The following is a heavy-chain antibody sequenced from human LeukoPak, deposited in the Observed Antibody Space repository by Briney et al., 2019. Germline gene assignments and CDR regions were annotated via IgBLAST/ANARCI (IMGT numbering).Heavy chain of an antibody. Sequence: PSETLSLTCTVSGGSISSYYWSWIRQPPGKGLEWIGYIYYSGSTNYNPSLKSRVTISVDTSKNQFSLKLSSVTAADTAVYYCARDRGFDGAFDIWGQGTMVTVSS. D-gene: IGHD3-10*01. CDR3: ARDRGFDGAFDI. V-gene: IGHV4-59*01. CDR1: GGSISSYY. CDR2: IYYSGST. J-gene: IGHJ3*02.